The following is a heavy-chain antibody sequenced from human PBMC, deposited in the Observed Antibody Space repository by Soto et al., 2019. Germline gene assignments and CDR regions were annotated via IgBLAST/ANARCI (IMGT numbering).Heavy chain of an antibody. D-gene: IGHD4-17*01. CDR3: ARAGDYPLTGAFDV. J-gene: IGHJ3*01. V-gene: IGHV4-4*02. Sequence: QVQLQESGPGLVKPSGTLSLSCAVSGGSISSNNWWSWVRQPPGKGLEWIGEIYHSGSTNYNPSLKSRVTLSADKSKNEFSLKLGSVTAADTAMYYCARAGDYPLTGAFDVWGQGTMVTVSS. CDR2: IYHSGST. CDR1: GGSISSNNW.